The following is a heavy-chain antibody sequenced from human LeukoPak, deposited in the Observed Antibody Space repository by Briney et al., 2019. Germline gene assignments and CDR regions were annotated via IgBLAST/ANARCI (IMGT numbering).Heavy chain of an antibody. CDR1: GYSFSTYW. CDR2: IYPGDSDT. Sequence: GESLKRSFKGSGYSFSTYWIGWVRQMPGKGLEWMGIIYPGDSDTRYSPSFQGQVTMSADKSINTAYLQWSSLKASDTAMYYCARRQGCISTSWPLEYWGQPTLVTVSS. J-gene: IGHJ4*02. D-gene: IGHD2-2*01. V-gene: IGHV5-51*01. CDR3: ARRQGCISTSWPLEY.